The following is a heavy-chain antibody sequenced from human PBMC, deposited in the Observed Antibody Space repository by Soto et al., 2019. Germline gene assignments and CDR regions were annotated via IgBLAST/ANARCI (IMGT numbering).Heavy chain of an antibody. Sequence: SDTLSLTCAVYGGSVNGYYWNWIRQPPGKGLEWIGEINHTGGTHYNPPLKSRVTMSVDTSKNQFSLRLSSVTAADTAIYYCATRITVFGLLIPPFDPWGQGTQVTVPQ. CDR2: INHTGGT. J-gene: IGHJ5*02. CDR1: GGSVNGYY. D-gene: IGHD3-3*01. CDR3: ATRITVFGLLIPPFDP. V-gene: IGHV4-34*01.